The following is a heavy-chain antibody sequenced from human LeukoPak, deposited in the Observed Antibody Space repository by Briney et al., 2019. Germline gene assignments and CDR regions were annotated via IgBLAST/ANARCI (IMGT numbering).Heavy chain of an antibody. J-gene: IGHJ2*01. CDR2: INYSGST. V-gene: IGHV4-34*01. Sequence: ASETLSLTCAVYGGSFRGYYWRWIRQPPGKGLEWIGEINYSGSTNYNPSLKSRVTISVDTSKNQFSLKLSSVTAADTAVYYCAICPPGYCSSSSCSGDWYFDLWGRGTLVTVSS. CDR3: AICPPGYCSSSSCSGDWYFDL. D-gene: IGHD2-2*01. CDR1: GGSFRGYY.